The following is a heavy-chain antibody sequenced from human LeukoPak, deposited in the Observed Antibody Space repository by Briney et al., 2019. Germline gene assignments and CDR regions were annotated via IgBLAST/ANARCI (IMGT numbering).Heavy chain of an antibody. CDR1: GYTFSDYY. CDR3: ARVIPHYYDSSLPDY. D-gene: IGHD3-22*01. V-gene: IGHV1-2*04. Sequence: GASVKVSCKASGYTFSDYYLQWVRQAPGQGLEWMGWINPTSRDTKYAQKFQGWVTMTRDTTTSTATLELRRLRSDDTAVYYCARVIPHYYDSSLPDYWGQGTLVTVSS. J-gene: IGHJ4*02. CDR2: INPTSRDT.